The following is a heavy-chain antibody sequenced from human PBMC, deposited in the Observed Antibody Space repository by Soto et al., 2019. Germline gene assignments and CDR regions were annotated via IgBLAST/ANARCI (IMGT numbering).Heavy chain of an antibody. CDR3: ARGRSGGLDY. J-gene: IGHJ4*02. CDR2: ISYDGSNN. D-gene: IGHD1-26*01. V-gene: IGHV3-30-3*01. Sequence: QEQLVESGGGVVQPGRSLRVSCAASGFTFSSYDMHWVRQAPGKGLEWVAVISYDGSNNYYADSVKGRFTISRDNSKSKLFLQMNSLRAEDTAAYYCARGRSGGLDYWGQGTLVTVSS. CDR1: GFTFSSYD.